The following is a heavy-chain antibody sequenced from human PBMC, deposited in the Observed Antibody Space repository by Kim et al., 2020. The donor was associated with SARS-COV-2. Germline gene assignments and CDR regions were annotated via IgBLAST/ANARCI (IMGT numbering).Heavy chain of an antibody. CDR3: AKFPGSEGMDV. Sequence: GGSLRLSCAASEFTFSSYAMHWVRQAPGKGLEWVAVIWYDGSNKYYADSVKGRFTISRDNSKNTLYLQMNSLRAEDTAVYYCAKFPGSEGMDVWGQGTTVTVSS. CDR1: EFTFSSYA. D-gene: IGHD6-6*01. J-gene: IGHJ6*02. V-gene: IGHV3-33*06. CDR2: IWYDGSNK.